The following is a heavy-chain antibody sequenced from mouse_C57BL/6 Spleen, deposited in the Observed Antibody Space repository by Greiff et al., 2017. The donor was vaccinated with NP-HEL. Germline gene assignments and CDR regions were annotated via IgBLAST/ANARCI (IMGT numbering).Heavy chain of an antibody. CDR3: ARSDGYYR. D-gene: IGHD2-3*01. CDR2: IDPSDSYT. V-gene: IGHV1-50*01. Sequence: QVQLQQPGAELVKPGASVKLSCKASGYTFTSYWMQWVKQRPGQGLEWIGEIDPSDSYTNYNQKFKGKATLTVDTSSSTAYMQLSSLTSEDSAVYYCARSDGYYRWGQGTTLTVSS. CDR1: GYTFTSYW. J-gene: IGHJ2*01.